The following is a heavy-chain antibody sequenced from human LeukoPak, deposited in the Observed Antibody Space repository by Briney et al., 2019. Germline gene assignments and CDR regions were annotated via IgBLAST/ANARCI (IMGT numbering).Heavy chain of an antibody. CDR3: AKPAISSRGWYYDY. Sequence: GGSLRPSCAASGFTFSNYAMSWVRQAPGKGLEWVSAINDSGGSTYYADSVKGRFTISRDNSKNTLYLQMNSLRAEDTAVYYCAKPAISSRGWYYDYWGQGTLVTVSS. V-gene: IGHV3-23*01. J-gene: IGHJ4*02. CDR1: GFTFSNYA. D-gene: IGHD6-19*01. CDR2: INDSGGST.